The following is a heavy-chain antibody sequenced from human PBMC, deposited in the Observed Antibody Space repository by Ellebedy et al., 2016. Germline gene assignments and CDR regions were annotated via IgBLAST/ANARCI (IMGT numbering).Heavy chain of an antibody. J-gene: IGHJ4*02. CDR2: IYWDDDK. CDR3: AHAGMITFGVVIVFFDH. Sequence: SGPTLVKPTQTLTLTCTFSGFSLSTRGMGVGWIRQPPGKALEWLALIYWDDDKRYSPSLKSRLTITKDTSKTQVVLTMTNMDPVDTATYYCAHAGMITFGVVIVFFDHWGQGTLVTVSS. V-gene: IGHV2-5*02. CDR1: GFSLSTRGMG. D-gene: IGHD3-16*02.